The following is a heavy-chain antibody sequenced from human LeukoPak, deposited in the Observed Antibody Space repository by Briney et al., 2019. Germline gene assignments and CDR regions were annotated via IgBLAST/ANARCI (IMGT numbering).Heavy chain of an antibody. CDR3: AXXXXRRGXPEYXFDY. CDR1: RGSIGTYD. V-gene: IGHV4-4*07. D-gene: IGHD1-14*01. CDR2: IYTSGST. Sequence: PSETLSLTCTVSRGSIGTYDWSWIRQPAGKGLDWIWRIYTSGSTKKNPALSSRCTISIDASKNQSSLRLSSLLAADTAAAYCAXXXXRRGXPEYXFDYWGXGTPVIVSS. J-gene: IGHJ4*02.